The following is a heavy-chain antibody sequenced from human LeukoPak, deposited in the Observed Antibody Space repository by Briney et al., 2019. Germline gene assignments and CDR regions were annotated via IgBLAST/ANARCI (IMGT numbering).Heavy chain of an antibody. CDR2: IIPIFGTA. CDR3: ASRALGSSWAYYYGMDV. CDR1: GGTFSSYA. Sequence: ASVKVSCKASGGTFSSYAISWVRQAPGQGLEWMGGIIPIFGTANYAQKFQGRVTITADESTSTAYMELSSLRSEDTAVYYCASRALGSSWAYYYGMDVWGQGTTVTVSS. V-gene: IGHV1-69*01. J-gene: IGHJ6*02. D-gene: IGHD6-13*01.